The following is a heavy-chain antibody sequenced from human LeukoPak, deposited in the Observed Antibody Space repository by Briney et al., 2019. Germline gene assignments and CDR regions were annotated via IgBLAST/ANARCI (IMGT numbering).Heavy chain of an antibody. Sequence: GGSLRLSCAASGFTVSSNYMSWVRQAPGKGLEWVSVIYSGGSTYYADSVKGRFTISRDNSKNTLYLQMNSLRAEDTAVYYCARDERFEYSGSSYDFDIWGQGTMVTVSS. V-gene: IGHV3-66*02. CDR3: ARDERFEYSGSSYDFDI. J-gene: IGHJ3*02. D-gene: IGHD6-6*01. CDR2: IYSGGST. CDR1: GFTVSSNY.